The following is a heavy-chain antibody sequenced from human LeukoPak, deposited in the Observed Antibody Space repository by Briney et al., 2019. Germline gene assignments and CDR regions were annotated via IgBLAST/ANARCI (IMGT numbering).Heavy chain of an antibody. CDR3: ARLNNGYDHTFDY. D-gene: IGHD5-12*01. V-gene: IGHV4-59*08. J-gene: IGHJ4*02. CDR2: MHYSGST. Sequence: PSETLSLTCTVPFGSITSYHWSWIRQPPGKGLEWIGYMHYSGSTNYNPSLKSRVTISVDTSKNQFSLKLSSVTAADTAVYYCARLNNGYDHTFDYWGQGTLVTVSS. CDR1: FGSITSYH.